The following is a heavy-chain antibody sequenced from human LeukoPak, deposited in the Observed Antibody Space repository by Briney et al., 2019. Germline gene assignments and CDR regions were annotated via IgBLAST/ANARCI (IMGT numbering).Heavy chain of an antibody. D-gene: IGHD3-9*01. Sequence: SETLSLTCTVSGGSISSYYWSWIRQPAGKGLEWIGRIYTSGSTNYNPSLKSRVTMSVDTSKNQFSLKLSPVTAADTAVYYCARGYGYYDILTGYQTYDAFDIWGQGTMVTVSS. CDR2: IYTSGST. CDR3: ARGYGYYDILTGYQTYDAFDI. J-gene: IGHJ3*02. V-gene: IGHV4-4*07. CDR1: GGSISSYY.